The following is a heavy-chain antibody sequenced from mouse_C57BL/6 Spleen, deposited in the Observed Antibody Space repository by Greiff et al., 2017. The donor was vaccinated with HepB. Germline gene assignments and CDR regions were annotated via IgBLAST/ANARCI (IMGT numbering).Heavy chain of an antibody. CDR3: ARGISTITTVVPFAY. CDR1: GYTFTDYN. CDR2: INPNNGGT. V-gene: IGHV1-18*01. D-gene: IGHD1-1*01. Sequence: VQLQQSGPELMKPGASVKIPCKASGYTFTDYNMDWVKQSHGKSLEWIGDINPNNGGTIYNQKFKGKATLTVDKSSSTAYMELRSLTSEDTAVYYCARGISTITTVVPFAYWGQGTLVTVSA. J-gene: IGHJ3*01.